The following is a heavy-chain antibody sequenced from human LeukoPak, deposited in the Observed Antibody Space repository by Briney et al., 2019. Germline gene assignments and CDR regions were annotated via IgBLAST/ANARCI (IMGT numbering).Heavy chain of an antibody. CDR2: INTNTGNP. D-gene: IGHD6-6*01. CDR3: ARDSSSGGLDY. V-gene: IGHV7-4-1*02. Sequence: AAVKVSCKASGYTFTGYYMHWVRQAPGQGLEWMGWINTNTGNPTYAQGFTGRFVFSLDTSVSTAYLQISSLKAEDTAVYYCARDSSSGGLDYWGQGTLVTVSS. J-gene: IGHJ4*02. CDR1: GYTFTGYY.